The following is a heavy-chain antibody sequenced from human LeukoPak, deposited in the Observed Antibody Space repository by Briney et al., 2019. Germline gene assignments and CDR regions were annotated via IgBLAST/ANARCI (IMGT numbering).Heavy chain of an antibody. Sequence: GGSLRLSCAASGFTFSSYGMHWVRQAPGKGLEWVAVISYDGSKKYYADSVKGRFTISRDNSKNTLYLQMNSLRAEDTAVYYCAKTSVPFDYWGQGTLVTVSS. J-gene: IGHJ4*02. V-gene: IGHV3-30*18. CDR3: AKTSVPFDY. CDR2: ISYDGSKK. D-gene: IGHD2-2*01. CDR1: GFTFSSYG.